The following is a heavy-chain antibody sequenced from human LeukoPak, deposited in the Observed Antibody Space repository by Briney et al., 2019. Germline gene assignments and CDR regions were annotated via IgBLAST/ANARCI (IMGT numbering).Heavy chain of an antibody. D-gene: IGHD2-2*02. V-gene: IGHV4-39*07. CDR3: ARDLYPHY. Sequence: SESLSLTCTVSGGSISSSSYYWGWIRQPPGKGLEFIGTIYHTGSTYYNPSLKSRVTISVDTSKNQFSLKLSSVTAADTAVYYCARDLYPHYWGQGTLVTVSS. J-gene: IGHJ4*02. CDR1: GGSISSSSYY. CDR2: IYHTGST.